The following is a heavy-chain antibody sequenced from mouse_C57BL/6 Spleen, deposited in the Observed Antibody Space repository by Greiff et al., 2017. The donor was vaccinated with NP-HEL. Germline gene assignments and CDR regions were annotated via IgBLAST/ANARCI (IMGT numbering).Heavy chain of an antibody. J-gene: IGHJ2*01. CDR3: ARGDGYYGY. V-gene: IGHV1-82*01. D-gene: IGHD2-3*01. CDR1: GYAFSSSW. Sequence: VQRVESGPELVKPGASVKISCKASGYAFSSSWMNWVKQRPGKGLEWIGRIYPGDGDTNYNGKFKGKATLTADKSSSTAYMQLSSLTSEDSAVYFCARGDGYYGYWGQGTTLTVSS. CDR2: IYPGDGDT.